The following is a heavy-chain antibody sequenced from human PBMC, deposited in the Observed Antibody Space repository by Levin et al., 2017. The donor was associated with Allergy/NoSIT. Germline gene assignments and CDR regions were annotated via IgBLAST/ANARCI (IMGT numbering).Heavy chain of an antibody. CDR2: IGDSGGAT. D-gene: IGHD3-10*01. CDR3: AKPYYYGSGSYGGFDY. J-gene: IGHJ4*02. CDR1: GFTFNNYA. V-gene: IGHV3-23*01. Sequence: GGSLRLSCAASGFTFNNYAMSWVRQAPGKGLDWVSAIGDSGGATYSADSVKGRFSISRDNSKNTLYLQMNSLRDEDTAVYYCAKPYYYGSGSYGGFDYWGQGTLVTVSS.